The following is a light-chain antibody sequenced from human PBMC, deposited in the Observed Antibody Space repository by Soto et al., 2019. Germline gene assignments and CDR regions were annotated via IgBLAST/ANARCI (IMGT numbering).Light chain of an antibody. CDR1: QSVSRN. V-gene: IGKV3-15*01. J-gene: IGKJ1*01. CDR2: GAS. Sequence: EIVMTQSPATLSLSPGERATLSWRASQSVSRNLAWYQQKPGQAPRLLTYGASTRATGIPARFSVSGSGTEFTLTISRLKSEDFAVYYCQQYNNWPRTFCQGTKVDIK. CDR3: QQYNNWPRT.